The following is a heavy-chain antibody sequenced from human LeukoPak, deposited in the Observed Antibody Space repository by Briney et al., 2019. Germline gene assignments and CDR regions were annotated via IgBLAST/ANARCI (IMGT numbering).Heavy chain of an antibody. J-gene: IGHJ4*02. D-gene: IGHD3-22*01. CDR1: GGTFSSYA. V-gene: IGHV1-69*13. CDR2: IIPIFGTA. Sequence: ASVKVSCKASGGTFSSYAISWARQAPGQGLEWMGGIIPIFGTANYAQKFQGRVTITADESTTTAYMELSSLRSEDTAVYYCARELRDSSGYYLAPFDYWGQGTLVTVSS. CDR3: ARELRDSSGYYLAPFDY.